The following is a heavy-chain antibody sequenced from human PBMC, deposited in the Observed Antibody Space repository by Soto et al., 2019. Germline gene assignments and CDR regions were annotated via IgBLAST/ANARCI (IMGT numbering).Heavy chain of an antibody. CDR1: GFTFSSYW. CDR3: ARDRGGDYYDSSGYYFDAFDI. V-gene: IGHV3-74*01. Sequence: GGSLRLSCAASGFTFSSYWMHWVRQAPGKGLVWVSRINSDGSSTSYADSVKGRFTISRDNAKNTLYLQMNSLRAEDTAVYYCARDRGGDYYDSSGYYFDAFDIWGQGTMVTVSS. CDR2: INSDGSST. J-gene: IGHJ3*02. D-gene: IGHD3-22*01.